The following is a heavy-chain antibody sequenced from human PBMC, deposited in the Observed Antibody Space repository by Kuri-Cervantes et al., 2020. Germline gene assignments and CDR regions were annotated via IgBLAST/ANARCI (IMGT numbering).Heavy chain of an antibody. CDR3: ARRGPGDFRYYFDY. CDR2: INHSGST. J-gene: IGHJ4*02. V-gene: IGHV4-34*01. CDR1: GGSFSGYY. D-gene: IGHD4-17*01. Sequence: SQTLSLTCAVYGGSFSGYYWSWIRQAPGKGLEWIGEINHSGSTNYNPSLKSRVTISVDTSKNQFSLKLSSVTAADTAVYYCARRGPGDFRYYFDYWGQGTLVTVSS.